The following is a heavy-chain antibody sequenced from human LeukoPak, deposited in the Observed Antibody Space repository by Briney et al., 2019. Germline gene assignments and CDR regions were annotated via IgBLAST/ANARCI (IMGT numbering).Heavy chain of an antibody. CDR2: VNPTSGNT. Sequence: ASVKVSCKASGYTCTNYDINWVRQATGQGPEWMGWVNPTSGNTYYAQKFQGRVTMTRDTSITTAYMELSSLRSEDTAVYYCARRIAVAGEWGQGTLVTVSS. CDR3: ARRIAVAGE. V-gene: IGHV1-8*01. CDR1: GYTCTNYD. D-gene: IGHD6-19*01. J-gene: IGHJ4*02.